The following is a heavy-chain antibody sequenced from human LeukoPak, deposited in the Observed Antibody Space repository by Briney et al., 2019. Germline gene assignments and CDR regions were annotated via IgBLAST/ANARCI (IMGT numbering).Heavy chain of an antibody. J-gene: IGHJ4*02. CDR2: ISSSSSYI. Sequence: GGSLRLSCAASGLTFSSYSMNWVRQAPGKGLEWVSSISSSSSYIYYADSVKGRFTISRGNAKNSLYLQMNSLRAEDTAVYYCARVGITGTDYWGQGTLVTVSS. CDR3: ARVGITGTDY. CDR1: GLTFSSYS. V-gene: IGHV3-21*01. D-gene: IGHD1-20*01.